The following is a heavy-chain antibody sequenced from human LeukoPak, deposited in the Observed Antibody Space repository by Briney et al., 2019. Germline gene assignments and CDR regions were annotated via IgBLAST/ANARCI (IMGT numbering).Heavy chain of an antibody. CDR3: ARDSLGGSCYVS. J-gene: IGHJ5*02. Sequence: GGSLRLSGAASGFTFNNHYMTWVRQAPGKGLEWVANIKQEGSETYYLDSVKGRFTMSRDNAKNSLYLQMNNVRAEDTAVYYCARDSLGGSCYVSWGQGTLVTVSS. CDR1: GFTFNNHY. CDR2: IKQEGSET. V-gene: IGHV3-7*04. D-gene: IGHD3-22*01.